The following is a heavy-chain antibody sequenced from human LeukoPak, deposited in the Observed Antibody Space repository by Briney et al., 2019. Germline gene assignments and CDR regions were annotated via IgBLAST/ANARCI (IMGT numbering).Heavy chain of an antibody. V-gene: IGHV3-23*01. CDR2: ISAADGDNT. J-gene: IGHJ4*02. D-gene: IGHD3-22*01. CDR3: AKFEGHYYYDSSGYCDN. Sequence: GGSLRLSCVASGFTFRNFAMSWVRQAPGKGLEWVSAISAADGDNTYYADSVKGRFTISRDNSENTLHLQMSSLRAEDTAVYYCAKFEGHYYYDSSGYCDNWGQGTLVTVSS. CDR1: GFTFRNFA.